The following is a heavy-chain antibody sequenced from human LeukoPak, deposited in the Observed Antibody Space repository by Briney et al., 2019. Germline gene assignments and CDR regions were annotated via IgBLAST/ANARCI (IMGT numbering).Heavy chain of an antibody. Sequence: PSETLSLTCTVSGGSISSPNSYWGWIRQPPGKGLEWIGSIFYDGTTYYNPSLKSRVTISVDTSKNQFSLTLRSVTAADTAVYYCARRVVAGTTVDFWGQGNLVTVSS. CDR1: GGSISSPNSY. CDR2: IFYDGTT. D-gene: IGHD6-19*01. V-gene: IGHV4-39*01. J-gene: IGHJ4*02. CDR3: ARRVVAGTTVDF.